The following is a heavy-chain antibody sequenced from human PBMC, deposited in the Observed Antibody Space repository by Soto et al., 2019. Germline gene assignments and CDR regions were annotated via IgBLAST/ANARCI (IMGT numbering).Heavy chain of an antibody. Sequence: QVQLVQSGAEEKKPGASVKVSCKASGYTFTSYAMHWVRQAPGQRLEWMGWINAGNGNTKYSQKFQGRVTITRDTSASTAYMELSSLRSEDTAVYYCARGTVVTHFDYWGQGTLVIVSS. J-gene: IGHJ4*02. CDR1: GYTFTSYA. CDR2: INAGNGNT. CDR3: ARGTVVTHFDY. V-gene: IGHV1-3*05. D-gene: IGHD2-15*01.